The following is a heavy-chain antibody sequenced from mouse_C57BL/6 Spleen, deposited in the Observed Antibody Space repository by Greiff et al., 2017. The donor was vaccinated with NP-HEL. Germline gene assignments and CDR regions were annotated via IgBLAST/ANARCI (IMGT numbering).Heavy chain of an antibody. J-gene: IGHJ2*01. Sequence: QVHVKQPGTELVKPGASVKLSCKASGYTFTSYWMHWVKQRPGQGLEWIGNINPSNGGTNYNEKLKSKATLTVDKSSSTAYMQLSSLTSEDSAVYYCARNNYGSSYDYWGQGTTLTVSS. D-gene: IGHD1-1*01. CDR3: ARNNYGSSYDY. CDR1: GYTFTSYW. CDR2: INPSNGGT. V-gene: IGHV1-53*01.